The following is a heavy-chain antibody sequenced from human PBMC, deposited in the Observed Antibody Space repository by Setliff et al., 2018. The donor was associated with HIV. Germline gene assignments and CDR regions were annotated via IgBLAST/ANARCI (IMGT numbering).Heavy chain of an antibody. CDR2: FFHTGSI. CDR3: GRGWFDP. V-gene: IGHV4-59*12. CDR1: GASISTYY. J-gene: IGHJ5*02. D-gene: IGHD3-10*01. Sequence: SETLSLTCTVSGASISTYYWSWIRQTPGKGLEWIGTFFHTGSISYNPSLRSRVTMSVDTSENLFSLRLIFVTAADTGVYYCGRGWFDPWGQGTLVTVSS.